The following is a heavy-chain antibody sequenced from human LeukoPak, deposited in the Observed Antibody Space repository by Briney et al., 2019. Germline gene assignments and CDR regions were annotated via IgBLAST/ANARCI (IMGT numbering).Heavy chain of an antibody. CDR2: INHSGST. V-gene: IGHV4-34*01. CDR1: GGSFSGYY. Sequence: SETLSLTCAVYGGSFSGYYWSWIRQPPGKGLEWIGEINHSGSTNYNPSLKSRVTISVDTSKNQFSLKLSSVTAADTAVYYCARGRGAFDIWGQGTMVTVSS. J-gene: IGHJ3*02. CDR3: ARGRGAFDI. D-gene: IGHD3-10*01.